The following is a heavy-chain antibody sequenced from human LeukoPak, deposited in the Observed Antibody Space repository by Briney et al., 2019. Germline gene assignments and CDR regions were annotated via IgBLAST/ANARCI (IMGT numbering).Heavy chain of an antibody. Sequence: SSETLSLTCAVSGGSISSGGYSWSWIRQPPGKGLEWIGYIYHSGSTYYNPSLKSRVTISVDTSKNQFSLKLSSVTAADTAVYYCARSSRRRNWFDPWGQGTLVTVSS. CDR3: ARSSRRRNWFDP. CDR1: GGSISSGGYS. J-gene: IGHJ5*02. V-gene: IGHV4-30-2*05. CDR2: IYHSGST.